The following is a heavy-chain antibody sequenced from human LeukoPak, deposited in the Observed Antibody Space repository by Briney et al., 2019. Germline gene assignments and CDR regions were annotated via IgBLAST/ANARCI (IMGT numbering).Heavy chain of an antibody. CDR2: IYPGDSDT. CDR3: ARRDCSSTSCYTGWFDP. Sequence: GESLKISCKGSGYSFTSYWIGWVRQMPGKGLEWMGIIYPGDSDTRYSPSFQGQVTISADKSISTAYLQWSSLKASDTAMYYCARRDCSSTSCYTGWFDPWGQGTLVNVSS. V-gene: IGHV5-51*01. CDR1: GYSFTSYW. J-gene: IGHJ5*02. D-gene: IGHD2-2*02.